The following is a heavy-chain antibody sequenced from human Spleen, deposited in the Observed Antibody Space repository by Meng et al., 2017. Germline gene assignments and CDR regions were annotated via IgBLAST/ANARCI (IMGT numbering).Heavy chain of an antibody. CDR3: ARVGATAFDY. CDR1: GYTFTSYF. V-gene: IGHV1-69*09. CDR2: IIPILGIA. D-gene: IGHD1-26*01. Sequence: QVQLVQSGAEVMKPGASFKVSCRASGYTFTSYFLHWVRQAPGQGLEWMGRIIPILGIANYAQKFQGRVTITADKSTSTAYMELSSLRSEDTAVYYCARVGATAFDYWGQGTLVTVSS. J-gene: IGHJ4*02.